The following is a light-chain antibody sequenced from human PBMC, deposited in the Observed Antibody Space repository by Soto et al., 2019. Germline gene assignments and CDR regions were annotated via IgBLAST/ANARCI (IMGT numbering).Light chain of an antibody. CDR1: QSIASS. J-gene: IGKJ4*01. Sequence: DIQMTQSPSSLSASVGDRVTITCRASQSIASSLNWLQLKPGKAPKLLLYATSTLQSGVPSRFSGSGSGSHFTLTISSLQPEDSAVYFCQQCYSPLLTFGGGTRVEIK. V-gene: IGKV1-39*01. CDR2: ATS. CDR3: QQCYSPLLT.